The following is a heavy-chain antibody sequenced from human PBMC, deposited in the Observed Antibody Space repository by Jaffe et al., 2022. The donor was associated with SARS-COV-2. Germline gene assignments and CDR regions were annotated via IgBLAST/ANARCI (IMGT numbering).Heavy chain of an antibody. Sequence: QLQLQESGPGLVKPSETLSLTCTVSGGSISSSSYYWGWIRQPPGKGLEWIGSIYYSGSTYYNPSLKSRVTISVDTSKNQFSLKLSSVTAADTAVYYCASDSAQYSSPRLGFDPWGQGTLVTVSS. CDR3: ASDSAQYSSPRLGFDP. CDR2: IYYSGST. V-gene: IGHV4-39*01. J-gene: IGHJ5*02. CDR1: GGSISSSSYY. D-gene: IGHD6-19*01.